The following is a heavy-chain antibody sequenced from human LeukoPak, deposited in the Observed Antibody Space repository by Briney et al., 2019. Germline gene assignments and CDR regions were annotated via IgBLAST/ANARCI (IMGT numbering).Heavy chain of an antibody. J-gene: IGHJ4*02. CDR3: ARESHYGLGSYSY. V-gene: IGHV3-74*01. CDR1: GFTFRDYW. D-gene: IGHD3-10*01. CDR2: IDSDATST. Sequence: GGSLRLSCAASGFTFRDYWMHWVRQAPERGLMWVSHIDSDATSTYYTDSVKGRFTISRDNAKNTVYLQMNSLRAEDTAIYYCARESHYGLGSYSYWGQGTLVTVSS.